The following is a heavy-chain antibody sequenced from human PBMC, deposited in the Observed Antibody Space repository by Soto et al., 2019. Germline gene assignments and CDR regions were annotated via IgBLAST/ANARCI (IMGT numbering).Heavy chain of an antibody. CDR2: IIPIFGTA. CDR3: ARDWMVRGVMQDYYGMDV. CDR1: GGTFSSYA. Sequence: QVQLVQSGAEVKQPGSSVKVSCKASGGTFSSYAISWVRQAPGQGLEWMGGIIPIFGTANYAQKFQGRVTITADESTSTAYMELSSLRSEDTAVYYCARDWMVRGVMQDYYGMDVWGQGTTVTVSS. D-gene: IGHD3-10*01. J-gene: IGHJ6*02. V-gene: IGHV1-69*01.